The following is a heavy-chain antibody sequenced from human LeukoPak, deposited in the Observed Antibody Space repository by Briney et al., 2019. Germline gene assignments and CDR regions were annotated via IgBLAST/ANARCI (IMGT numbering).Heavy chain of an antibody. CDR3: ARIRKYYDSWSGFSTPNYYYYGMDV. CDR2: IDWDDDK. V-gene: IGHV2-70*01. J-gene: IGHJ6*02. Sequence: SGPALVKPTQTLTLTCTFSGFSLSTSGMCVSWIRQPPGKALEWLALIDWDDDKYYSTSLKTRLTISKDTSKNQVVLTMTNMDPVDTATYYCARIRKYYDSWSGFSTPNYYYYGMDVWGQGTTVTVSS. CDR1: GFSLSTSGMC. D-gene: IGHD3-3*01.